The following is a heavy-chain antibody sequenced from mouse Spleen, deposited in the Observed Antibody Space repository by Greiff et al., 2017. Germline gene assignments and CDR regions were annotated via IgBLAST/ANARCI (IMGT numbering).Heavy chain of an antibody. CDR1: GYTFTDYN. J-gene: IGHJ4*01. CDR2: INPNNGGT. Sequence: VQLQQSGPELVKPGASVKMSCKASGYTFTDYNMHWVKQSHGKSLEWIGYINPNNGGTSYNQKFKGKATLTVNKSSSTAYMELRSLTSEDSAVYYCARSRDSSGYAMDYWGQGTSVTVSS. V-gene: IGHV1-22*01. CDR3: ARSRDSSGYAMDY. D-gene: IGHD3-2*01.